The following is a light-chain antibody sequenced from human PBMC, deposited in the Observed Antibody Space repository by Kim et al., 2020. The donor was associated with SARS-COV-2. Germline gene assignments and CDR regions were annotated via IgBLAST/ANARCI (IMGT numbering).Light chain of an antibody. CDR3: EQSHSHPIT. CDR1: QKISNS. Sequence: DIQMTQSPSSLSASVGDRATITCRASQKISNSLSWYQQRTIGQAPKLLVYDGFSLNDGVPPRFIGSLSGTNFTLTITNLQPDDFATYYCEQSHSHPITFGQGTRLEIK. J-gene: IGKJ5*01. CDR2: DGF. V-gene: IGKV1-39*01.